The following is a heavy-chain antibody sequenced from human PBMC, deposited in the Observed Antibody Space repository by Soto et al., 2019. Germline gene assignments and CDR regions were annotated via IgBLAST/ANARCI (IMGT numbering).Heavy chain of an antibody. Sequence: SENLSLTCTVSGGSISRYYWSWIRQPPGKGLEWIGYIYYSGSTNYNPSLKSRVTISVDTSKNQFSLKLSSVTAADTAVYYCARDRTYYYGSGSSTATDFDIWGQGTMVTVSS. CDR2: IYYSGST. J-gene: IGHJ3*02. V-gene: IGHV4-59*12. CDR3: ARDRTYYYGSGSSTATDFDI. D-gene: IGHD3-10*01. CDR1: GGSISRYY.